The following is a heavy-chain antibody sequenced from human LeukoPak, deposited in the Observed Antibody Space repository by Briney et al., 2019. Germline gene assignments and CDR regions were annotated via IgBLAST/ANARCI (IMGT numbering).Heavy chain of an antibody. D-gene: IGHD3-22*01. CDR3: ARGGNYYDSSRYTPLGY. J-gene: IGHJ4*02. V-gene: IGHV3-53*04. CDR1: GFTVSSNY. Sequence: PGGSLRLSCAASGFTVSSNYMSWVRQAPGKGLEWVSVIYSGGSTYYADSVKGRFTISRHNSKNTLYLQMNSLRAEDTAVYYCARGGNYYDSSRYTPLGYWGQGTLVTVSS. CDR2: IYSGGST.